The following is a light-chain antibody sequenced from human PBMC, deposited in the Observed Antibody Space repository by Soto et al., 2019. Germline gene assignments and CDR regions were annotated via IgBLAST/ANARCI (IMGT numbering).Light chain of an antibody. Sequence: EIVLAQSPGTLSLSPGERATLSCRGSQSVSSSYLAWYQQKPGQAPRLLIYGASSRATGIPDRFSGSGSGTDITLTITRLEPGDSAVYFCQQYTGPPTTFGQGTRLEIK. J-gene: IGKJ5*01. CDR1: QSVSSSY. V-gene: IGKV3-20*01. CDR3: QQYTGPPTT. CDR2: GAS.